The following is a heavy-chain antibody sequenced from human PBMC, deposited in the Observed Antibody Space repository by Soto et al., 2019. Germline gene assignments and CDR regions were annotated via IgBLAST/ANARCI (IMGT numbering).Heavy chain of an antibody. Sequence: PGGSLRLSCAASGFTFSSYSMNWVRQAPGRGLEVVSSISSSSRYIYYADSVKGRVTVSRDKAKNSLYLQMTSLRAADTAVYYCATTPRMSTFGGVIDDYWGQGTLVTVSS. CDR3: ATTPRMSTFGGVIDDY. V-gene: IGHV3-21*01. CDR2: ISSSSRYI. J-gene: IGHJ4*02. D-gene: IGHD3-16*02. CDR1: GFTFSSYS.